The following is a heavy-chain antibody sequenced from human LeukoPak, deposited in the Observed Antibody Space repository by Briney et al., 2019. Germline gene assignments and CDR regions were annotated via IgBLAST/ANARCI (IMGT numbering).Heavy chain of an antibody. Sequence: GGSLRLSCAASGFTFSSYGMHWVRQALGKGLEWVTFIRYDGSNEYYADSVKGRFTISRDNSKNTLYLQMNSLRAEDTAVYYCATQPKDIVVIPAAMDYWGQGTLVTVSS. CDR3: ATQPKDIVVIPAAMDY. CDR1: GFTFSSYG. CDR2: IRYDGSNE. D-gene: IGHD2-2*01. V-gene: IGHV3-30*02. J-gene: IGHJ4*02.